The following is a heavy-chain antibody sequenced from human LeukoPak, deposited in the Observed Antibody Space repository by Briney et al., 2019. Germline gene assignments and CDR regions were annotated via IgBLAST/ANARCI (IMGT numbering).Heavy chain of an antibody. J-gene: IGHJ4*02. CDR3: ARLQGGDYYFDY. CDR2: MNPNSGNT. Sequence: ASVKVSCKASGYTFTGYYMHWVRQATGQGLEWMGWMNPNSGNTGYAQKFQGRVTITADKSTSTAYMELSSLRSEDTAVYYCARLQGGDYYFDYWGQGTLVTVSS. CDR1: GYTFTGYY. D-gene: IGHD4-17*01. V-gene: IGHV1-8*03.